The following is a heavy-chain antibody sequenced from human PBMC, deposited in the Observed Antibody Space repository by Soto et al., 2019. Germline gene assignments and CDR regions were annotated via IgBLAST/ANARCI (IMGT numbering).Heavy chain of an antibody. CDR1: GYTFSNYD. Sequence: QVQLVQSGAELKKPGASVKVSCKASGYTFSNYDMNWVRQATGQGPEWIGWVNPNNGDTGYAQKFQGRVTLTTDISTTTAYMELTSLRSEDTDIYYCAKVSRKGSAIDFDYGGQGTLITVSS. V-gene: IGHV1-8*01. CDR2: VNPNNGDT. D-gene: IGHD3-10*01. CDR3: AKVSRKGSAIDFDY. J-gene: IGHJ4*02.